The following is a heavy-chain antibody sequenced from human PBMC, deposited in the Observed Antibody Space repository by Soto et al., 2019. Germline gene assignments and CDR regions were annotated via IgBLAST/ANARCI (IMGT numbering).Heavy chain of an antibody. CDR1: GFTFSSYG. J-gene: IGHJ4*02. D-gene: IGHD5-12*01. CDR2: IWYDGSNK. V-gene: IGHV3-33*01. CDR3: AGDVGRDGYNCDY. Sequence: QVQLVESGGGVVQPGRSLRLSCAASGFTFSSYGMHWVRQAPGKGLEWVAVIWYDGSNKYYADSVKGRFTISRDNSKNTLYLQMNSLRGEDTAVYYCAGDVGRDGYNCDYWGQGALVTVSS.